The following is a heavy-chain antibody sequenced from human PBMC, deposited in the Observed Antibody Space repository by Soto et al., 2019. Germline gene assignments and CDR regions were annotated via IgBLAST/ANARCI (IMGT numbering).Heavy chain of an antibody. CDR2: IYYSGST. CDR3: ARVGNWNYERYFDY. V-gene: IGHV4-59*01. J-gene: IGHJ4*02. D-gene: IGHD1-7*01. Sequence: SETLSLTCTVSGGSILLYYCSWIRQPPGKGLEWIGYIYYSGSTNYNPSLKSRVPISVDTSKNPFSLKLSSVTAADTAVYYCARVGNWNYERYFDYWGQGTLVTVSS. CDR1: GGSILLYY.